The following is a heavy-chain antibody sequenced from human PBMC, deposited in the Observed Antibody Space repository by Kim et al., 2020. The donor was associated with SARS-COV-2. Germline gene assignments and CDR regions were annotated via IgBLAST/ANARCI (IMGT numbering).Heavy chain of an antibody. D-gene: IGHD4-17*01. CDR2: IYPGDSDT. CDR1: GYSFTSYW. Sequence: GESLKISCKGSGYSFTSYWIGWVRQMPGKGLEWMGIIYPGDSDTRYSPSFQGQVTISADKSISTAYLQWSSLKASDTAMYYCARHGGLTTVTSAHDWFDPWGQGTLVTVSS. V-gene: IGHV5-51*01. J-gene: IGHJ5*02. CDR3: ARHGGLTTVTSAHDWFDP.